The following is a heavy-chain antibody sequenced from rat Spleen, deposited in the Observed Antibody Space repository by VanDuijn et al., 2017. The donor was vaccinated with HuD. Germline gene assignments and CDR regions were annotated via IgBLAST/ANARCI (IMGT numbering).Heavy chain of an antibody. CDR1: GFSLSSYH. V-gene: IGHV2-32*01. J-gene: IGHJ2*01. CDR2: IWGDGST. Sequence: QVQLKESGPGLVKPSETLSLTCTVSGFSLSSYHVGWVRQPPGKGLEWMGVIWGDGSTAYNSALKSRLSISRDTSKSQVLLKMNSLQTEDIGTYYCVRAGLRYPYYFDYWGQGVMVTVSS. D-gene: IGHD1-11*01. CDR3: VRAGLRYPYYFDY.